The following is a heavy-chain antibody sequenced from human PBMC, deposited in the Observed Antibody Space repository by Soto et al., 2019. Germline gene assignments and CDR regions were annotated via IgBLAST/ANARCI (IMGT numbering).Heavy chain of an antibody. D-gene: IGHD3-9*01. Sequence: QVQLQESGPGLVKPSQTLSLTCTVSGGSISSGDYYWSWIRQPPGKGLEWIGYIYYSGSTYYNPSLKSRVTISVDTSKNQFSLKLSSVTAADTAVYYCARGDYDILTGYYNGMDVWGQGTTVTVSS. CDR2: IYYSGST. CDR1: GGSISSGDYY. J-gene: IGHJ6*02. V-gene: IGHV4-30-4*01. CDR3: ARGDYDILTGYYNGMDV.